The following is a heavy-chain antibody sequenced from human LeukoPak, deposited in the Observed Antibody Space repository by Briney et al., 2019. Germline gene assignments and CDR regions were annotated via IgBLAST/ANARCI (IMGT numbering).Heavy chain of an antibody. CDR1: GFTFSRHN. CDR3: ATAEFATTVTTSVGVYFDY. J-gene: IGHJ4*02. Sequence: GGSLRLSCAASGFTFSRHNMNWVRQAPGKGLEWVSSISSSSSYIYYADSVKGRFTISRDNAKNSLYLQMNSLRAEDTAVYYCATAEFATTVTTSVGVYFDYWGQGTLVTVSS. V-gene: IGHV3-21*01. CDR2: ISSSSSYI. D-gene: IGHD4-17*01.